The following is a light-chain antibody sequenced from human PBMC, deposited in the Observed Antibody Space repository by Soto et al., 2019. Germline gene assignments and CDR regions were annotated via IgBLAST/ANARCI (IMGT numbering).Light chain of an antibody. V-gene: IGKV3-20*01. J-gene: IGKJ2*01. CDR3: QQFRDSPPAFT. CDR1: GSVSTRY. Sequence: ESMLTQSPGTLSLSPGERATLSCRASGSVSTRYITWYQQKPGQAPRLLIYGASIRATGIPDRFSGSGSGTDFTLTISRLEAEDFAVYYCQQFRDSPPAFTFGQGTKLEI. CDR2: GAS.